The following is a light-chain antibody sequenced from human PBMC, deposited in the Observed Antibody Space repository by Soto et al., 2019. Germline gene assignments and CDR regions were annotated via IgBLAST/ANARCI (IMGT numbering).Light chain of an antibody. V-gene: IGKV1-5*01. CDR2: DAS. CDR1: QSISSW. J-gene: IGKJ2*01. Sequence: DIQMTQSPSTLSASVGDRVTITCRASQSISSWLAWYQQKPGKAPKLMIYDASRLESGVPSRFSGSGSGTEFTLTISSLQPDDVEKYYCQQYNSSPFTFGQGTKLAIK. CDR3: QQYNSSPFT.